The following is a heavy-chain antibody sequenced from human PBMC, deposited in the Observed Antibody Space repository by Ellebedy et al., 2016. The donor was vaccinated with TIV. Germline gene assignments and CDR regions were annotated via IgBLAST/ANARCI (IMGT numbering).Heavy chain of an antibody. J-gene: IGHJ4*02. CDR2: IYSGGST. Sequence: GESLKISXAASGFTVSSNYMSWVRQAPGKGLEWVSVIYSGGSTYYADSVKGRFTISRENFKNTLYLQMNSLRAEDTAVYYCAKAFGWLVFDYWGQGTLVTVSS. V-gene: IGHV3-53*01. CDR3: AKAFGWLVFDY. D-gene: IGHD6-19*01. CDR1: GFTVSSNY.